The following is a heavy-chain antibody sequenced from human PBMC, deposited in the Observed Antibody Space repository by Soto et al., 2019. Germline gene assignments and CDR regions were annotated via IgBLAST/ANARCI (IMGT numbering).Heavy chain of an antibody. J-gene: IGHJ6*02. D-gene: IGHD1-26*01. CDR1: GFTFSNAW. Sequence: GGSLRLSCAASGFTFSNAWMSWVRQAPGKGLEWVGRIKSKTDGGTTDYAARGKGRFTIARDDTKNKLYLQMKSLKTEDTAVYYCTTDSQVGATSPYYYSGMDVWGQGTTVTVSS. V-gene: IGHV3-15*01. CDR2: IKSKTDGGTT. CDR3: TTDSQVGATSPYYYSGMDV.